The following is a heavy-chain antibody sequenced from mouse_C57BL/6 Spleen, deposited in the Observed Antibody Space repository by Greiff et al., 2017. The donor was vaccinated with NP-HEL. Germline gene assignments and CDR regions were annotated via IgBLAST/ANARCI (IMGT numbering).Heavy chain of an antibody. D-gene: IGHD2-4*01. CDR1: GFNIKNTY. J-gene: IGHJ2*01. CDR2: IDPANGNT. V-gene: IGHV14-3*01. Sequence: EVQLQESVAELVRPGASVKLSCTASGFNIKNTYMHWVKQRPEQGLEWIGRIDPANGNTKYAPKFQGKATITADTSSNTAYLQRSSLTSEDTVIYYCARDYDYDYYFDYWGQGTTLTVSS. CDR3: ARDYDYDYYFDY.